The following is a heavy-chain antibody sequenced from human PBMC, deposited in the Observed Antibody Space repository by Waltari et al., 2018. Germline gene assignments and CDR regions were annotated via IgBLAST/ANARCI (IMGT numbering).Heavy chain of an antibody. V-gene: IGHV3-73*01. CDR2: IKSKVDGDAT. CDR3: SRLRYSSTWDGMDV. CDR1: GFTPRCSS. J-gene: IGHJ6*02. Sequence: EMQLVESGGDLVQPGGSLKLSFAASGFTPRCSSLLWVRQASGKGLEWVGRIKSKVDGDATAYGASVKGRFTISRDDSTNTAYLQMNSLKTEDSAVYYCSRLRYSSTWDGMDVWGQGTTVTVSS. D-gene: IGHD6-13*01.